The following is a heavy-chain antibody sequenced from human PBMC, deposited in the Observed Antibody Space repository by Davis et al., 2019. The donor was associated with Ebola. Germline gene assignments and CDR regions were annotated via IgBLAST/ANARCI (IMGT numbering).Heavy chain of an antibody. CDR2: ISSSSSTI. D-gene: IGHD3-16*01. V-gene: IGHV3-48*02. CDR1: GFTS. J-gene: IGHJ4*02. CDR3: ARGPGYSYFDY. Sequence: GSLRLSCAASGFTSMNWVRQAPGKGLEWVSYISSSSSTIYYADSVKGRFTISRDNAKNSLYLQMNSLRDEDTAVYYCARGPGYSYFDYWGQGTLVTVSS.